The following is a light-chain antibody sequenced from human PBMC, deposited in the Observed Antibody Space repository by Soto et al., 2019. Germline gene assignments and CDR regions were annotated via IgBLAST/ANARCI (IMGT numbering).Light chain of an antibody. Sequence: QSALTQPASVSGSPGQSITISCTGTSSDVGDYNYVSWYQQHPGKVPKLMIYEVSNRPSGVSNRFSGSKSGNTASLTISGLQAEDEADYYCSSYTSSSTLGFGGGTKVTVL. CDR1: SSDVGDYNY. CDR3: SSYTSSSTLG. V-gene: IGLV2-14*01. J-gene: IGLJ3*02. CDR2: EVS.